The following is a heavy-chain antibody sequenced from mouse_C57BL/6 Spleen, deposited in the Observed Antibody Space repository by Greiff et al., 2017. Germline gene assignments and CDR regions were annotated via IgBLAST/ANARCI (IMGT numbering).Heavy chain of an antibody. Sequence: DVKLVEPGGGLVKPGGSVKFSCAASGFTFSDYGMHWVRQAPEKGLEWVGYIRSGSSTIYYADTVKGRFTITRDNADSTLFMQMSRLRSEDTAMYYCASAYEYYARDYWGQGTSVTVSS. CDR3: ASAYEYYARDY. D-gene: IGHD2-3*01. J-gene: IGHJ4*01. V-gene: IGHV5-17*01. CDR2: IRSGSSTI. CDR1: GFTFSDYG.